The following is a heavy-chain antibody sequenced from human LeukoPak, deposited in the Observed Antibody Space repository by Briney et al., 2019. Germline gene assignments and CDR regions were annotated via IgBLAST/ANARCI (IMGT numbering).Heavy chain of an antibody. Sequence: PGGSLRLSYAASGFTFSTSPMNWVRQAPGKGPEWVSYISSSSGTIYYADSVKGRFTISRDNAENSLYLQMNSLRAEDTAVYYCARGPGSGHYFDYWGQGTLVTVSS. J-gene: IGHJ4*02. D-gene: IGHD2-15*01. CDR1: GFTFSTSP. V-gene: IGHV3-48*04. CDR2: ISSSSGTI. CDR3: ARGPGSGHYFDY.